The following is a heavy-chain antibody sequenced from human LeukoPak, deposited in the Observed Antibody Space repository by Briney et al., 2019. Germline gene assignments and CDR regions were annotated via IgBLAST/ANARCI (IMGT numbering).Heavy chain of an antibody. CDR1: GFTFSSYA. CDR2: ISGSGGST. Sequence: AGGSLRLSCAASGFTFSSYAMSWVRQAPGKGLEWVSAISGSGGSTYYADSVKGRFTISRDNSKNTLYLQMNGLRAEDTAVYYCATNRGGYCSGGSCYVESDYWGQGTLVTVSS. J-gene: IGHJ4*02. V-gene: IGHV3-23*01. D-gene: IGHD2-15*01. CDR3: ATNRGGYCSGGSCYVESDY.